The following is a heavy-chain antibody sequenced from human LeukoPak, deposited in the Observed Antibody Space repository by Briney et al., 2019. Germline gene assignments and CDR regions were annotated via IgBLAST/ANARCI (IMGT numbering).Heavy chain of an antibody. CDR3: AKDVAWGRMDS. CDR2: INQDGSQK. D-gene: IGHD1-26*01. V-gene: IGHV3-7*01. J-gene: IGHJ5*01. Sequence: GGSLRLSCAASGFTFSTYWMSWVRQAPGKGLEWVAIINQDGSQKYYVDSVKGRFTISRDNAKNSLYLQMDSLRVEDTAVYHCAKDVAWGRMDSWGQGTLATVSS. CDR1: GFTFSTYW.